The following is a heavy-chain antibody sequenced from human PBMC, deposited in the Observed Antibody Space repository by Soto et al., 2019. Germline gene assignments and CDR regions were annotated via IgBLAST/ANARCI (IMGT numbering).Heavy chain of an antibody. V-gene: IGHV1-18*01. CDR3: ARLYREGDYGVYNWFDP. CDR1: GYTFTSYG. J-gene: IGHJ5*02. CDR2: ISAYNGNT. Sequence: ASVKVSCKASGYTFTSYGISWVRQAPGQGLEWMGWISAYNGNTNYAQKLQGRVTMTTDTSTSTAYMELRSLRSDDTAVYYCARLYREGDYGVYNWFDPWGQGTLVTVSS. D-gene: IGHD4-17*01.